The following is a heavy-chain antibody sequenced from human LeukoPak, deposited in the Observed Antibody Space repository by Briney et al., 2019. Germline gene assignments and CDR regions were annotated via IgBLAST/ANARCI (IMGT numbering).Heavy chain of an antibody. CDR1: GFTFDDYA. J-gene: IGHJ4*02. V-gene: IGHV3-9*01. CDR3: AKSIAVAGTLGD. CDR2: ISWNSGSI. D-gene: IGHD6-19*01. Sequence: HAGRSLRLSCAASGFTFDDYAMHWVRQAPGKGLEWVSGISWNSGSIGYADSVKGRFTISRDNAKNSLYLQMNSLRAEDTALYYGAKSIAVAGTLGDWGQGTLVTVSS.